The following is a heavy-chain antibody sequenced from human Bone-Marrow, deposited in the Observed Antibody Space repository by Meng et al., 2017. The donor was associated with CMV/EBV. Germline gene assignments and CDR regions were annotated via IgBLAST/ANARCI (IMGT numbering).Heavy chain of an antibody. V-gene: IGHV1-45*02. Sequence: SVKVSCKASGYTFTYRYVHWVRQAPGQALEWVGWITPFNGNTNCAQKFQDRVIITRDRSMSTAYMELSSLRSEDTAMYYCARRGYCSSSRGIESALDIWGQGTMVTVSS. J-gene: IGHJ3*02. D-gene: IGHD2-2*01. CDR3: ARRGYCSSSRGIESALDI. CDR1: GYTFTYRY. CDR2: ITPFNGNT.